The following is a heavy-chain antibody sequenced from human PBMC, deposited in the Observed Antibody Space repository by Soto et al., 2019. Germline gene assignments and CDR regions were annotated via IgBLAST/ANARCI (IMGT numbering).Heavy chain of an antibody. CDR3: ARGDDGGNPHY. V-gene: IGHV1-18*04. Sequence: GASVKVCCKASGYPFTTYGISLVRQAPGQGLEWMGWISSYNGKTNYAEKLQGRVTMTTGTSTSTVYMEMRSLRSDDTAVYYCARGDDGGNPHYWGQGTMVTVSS. J-gene: IGHJ4*02. D-gene: IGHD2-15*01. CDR1: GYPFTTYG. CDR2: ISSYNGKT.